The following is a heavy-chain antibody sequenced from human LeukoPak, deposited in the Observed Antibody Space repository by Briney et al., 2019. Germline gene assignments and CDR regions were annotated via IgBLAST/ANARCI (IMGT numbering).Heavy chain of an antibody. D-gene: IGHD6-13*01. J-gene: IGHJ4*02. CDR3: AGNIAATAKGGTFDY. V-gene: IGHV3-23*01. Sequence: PGGSLRLSCAASGFTFSNYAMSWVRQAPGKGLEWVSALSGSGGSTYYADSVKGRFTISRDNSKNTLYLQMTSLRAEDTAVYYCAGNIAATAKGGTFDYWGQGTLVTVSS. CDR1: GFTFSNYA. CDR2: LSGSGGST.